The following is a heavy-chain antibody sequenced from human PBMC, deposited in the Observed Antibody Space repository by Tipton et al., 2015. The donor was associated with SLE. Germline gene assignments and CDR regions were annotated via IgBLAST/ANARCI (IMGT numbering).Heavy chain of an antibody. J-gene: IGHJ6*03. Sequence: TLSLTCTVSGGSISSYYWSWIRQPPGKGLEWIGYIDYSGSTNYNPSLKSRVTISVDTSKNQFSLKLSSVTAADTAVYYCARNSPYYSNYYYYYYMDVWGKGTTVTVSS. CDR2: IDYSGST. CDR1: GGSISSYY. CDR3: ARNSPYYSNYYYYYYMDV. V-gene: IGHV4-59*12. D-gene: IGHD4-11*01.